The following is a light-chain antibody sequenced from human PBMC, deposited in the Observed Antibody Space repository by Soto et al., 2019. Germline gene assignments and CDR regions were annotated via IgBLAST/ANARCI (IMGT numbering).Light chain of an antibody. Sequence: EFVLTQSPGTLSLSPGERATLSCRASQTVRNNYLDWYQQKPGQAPRLLIYESSNRATGIPARFSGSGSGTDFILTISSLEPEDFAVYYCQQRNNWPQTFGQGTKVDIK. V-gene: IGKV3-11*01. J-gene: IGKJ1*01. CDR1: QTVRNNY. CDR2: ESS. CDR3: QQRNNWPQT.